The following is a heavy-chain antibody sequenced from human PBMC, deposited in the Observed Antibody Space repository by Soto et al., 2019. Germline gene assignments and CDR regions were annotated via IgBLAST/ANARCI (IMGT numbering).Heavy chain of an antibody. D-gene: IGHD3-10*01. CDR3: AKGGHLGSGNYYNPYYFDY. CDR2: ISYDGSNK. Sequence: QVQLVESGGGVVQPGRSLRLSCAASGFTFSSYGMHWVRQAPGKGLEWVAVISYDGSNKYYADSVKGRFTISRDNSKNPLFLQSNSLRAEDTAVYYCAKGGHLGSGNYYNPYYFDYWGQGTLVTVSS. J-gene: IGHJ4*02. CDR1: GFTFSSYG. V-gene: IGHV3-30*18.